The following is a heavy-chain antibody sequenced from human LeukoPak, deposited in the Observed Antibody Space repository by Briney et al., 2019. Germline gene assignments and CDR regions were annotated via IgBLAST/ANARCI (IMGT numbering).Heavy chain of an antibody. CDR3: ARASGDYISDHFDY. Sequence: SETLSLTCTASGDSINSGDNYWSWIRQPPGKGLEWIGYIYYSGSTYYNPSLKSRVTISVDTSKNQFSLKLNSVTAADTAVYYCARASGDYISDHFDYWGQGTLVTVSS. D-gene: IGHD4-17*01. CDR1: GDSINSGDNY. V-gene: IGHV4-30-4*08. J-gene: IGHJ4*02. CDR2: IYYSGST.